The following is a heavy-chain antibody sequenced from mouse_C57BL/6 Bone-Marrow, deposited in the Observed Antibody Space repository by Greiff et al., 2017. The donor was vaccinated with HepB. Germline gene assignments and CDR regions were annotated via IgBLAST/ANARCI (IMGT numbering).Heavy chain of an antibody. D-gene: IGHD2-4*01. Sequence: EVKVVESGGGLVKPGGSLKLSCAASGFTFSSYAMSWVRQTPEKRLEWVATISDGGSYTYYPDNVKGRFTISRDNAKNNLYLQMSHLKSEDTAMYYCARDLFDCGGFAYWGQGTLVTVSA. J-gene: IGHJ3*01. CDR1: GFTFSSYA. CDR3: ARDLFDCGGFAY. CDR2: ISDGGSYT. V-gene: IGHV5-4*01.